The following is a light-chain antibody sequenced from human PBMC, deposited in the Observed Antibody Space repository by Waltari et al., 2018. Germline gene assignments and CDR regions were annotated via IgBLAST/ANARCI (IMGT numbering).Light chain of an antibody. Sequence: QSALTQPASVSGSPGQSITISCAGTSNDVGSYIVVTWYQQHPGKAPKLMIFEVSRRPSGVSNRFSGSKSGNTASLTISGLQAEDEADYYCCSYAGSFTYVFGTGTMVTVL. J-gene: IGLJ1*01. CDR3: CSYAGSFTYV. V-gene: IGLV2-23*02. CDR2: EVS. CDR1: SNDVGSYIV.